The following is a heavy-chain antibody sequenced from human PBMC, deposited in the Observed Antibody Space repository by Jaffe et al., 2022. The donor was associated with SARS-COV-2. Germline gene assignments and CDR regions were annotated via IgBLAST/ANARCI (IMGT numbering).Heavy chain of an antibody. Sequence: EVLLVESGGGLVKPGGSLRLSCAASGFSFSTYSMNWVRQAPGKGLEWVASISGSSRYIYYIDSVRGRFTISRDNAKNSVYLQMNSLRAEDSAVYYCARDWTGYDSRPEWIDYWGQGTLVTVSS. CDR2: ISGSSRYI. CDR1: GFSFSTYS. D-gene: IGHD3-22*01. J-gene: IGHJ4*02. V-gene: IGHV3-21*01. CDR3: ARDWTGYDSRPEWIDY.